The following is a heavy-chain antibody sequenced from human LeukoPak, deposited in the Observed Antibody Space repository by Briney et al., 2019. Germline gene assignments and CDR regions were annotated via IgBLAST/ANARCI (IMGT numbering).Heavy chain of an antibody. D-gene: IGHD2-15*01. CDR3: ARAICSGGSCYLQNWFDP. V-gene: IGHV4-4*07. CDR2: IYTSGST. CDR1: GGSISSYY. Sequence: PSETLSLTCTVSGGSISSYYWSWIRQPAGKGLEWIGRIYTSGSTNYNPSLKSRVTMSVDTSKNQFSLKLSSVTAADTAVYYCARAICSGGSCYLQNWFDPWGQGTLATVSS. J-gene: IGHJ5*02.